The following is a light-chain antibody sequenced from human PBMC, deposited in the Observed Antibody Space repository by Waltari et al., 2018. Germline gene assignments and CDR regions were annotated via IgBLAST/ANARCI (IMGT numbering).Light chain of an antibody. J-gene: IGLJ3*02. CDR3: AAWDDSLNGWV. V-gene: IGLV1-44*01. CDR1: SSNIGSNT. Sequence: QSVLTQPPSASGTPGQRVTISCSGSSSNIGSNTVNWYQQLPGTAPKLLIYSNNRRPAGVPDRFSGYKSGTSSSLAISGLQSEGEADYYCAAWDDSLNGWVFGGGTKLTVL. CDR2: SNN.